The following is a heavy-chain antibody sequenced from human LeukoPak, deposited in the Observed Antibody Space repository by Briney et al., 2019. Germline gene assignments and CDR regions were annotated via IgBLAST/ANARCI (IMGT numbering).Heavy chain of an antibody. CDR1: GFTFGDYA. D-gene: IGHD3-10*01. J-gene: IGHJ4*02. CDR2: IRSKAYSVTT. V-gene: IGHV3-49*03. CDR3: TRAPAYGSGSYSVDH. Sequence: QTGGSLRLSCTASGFTFGDYAMNWFRQAPGKGLEWVGFIRSKAYSVTTEYAASVKGRFTISRDDSKSIAYLQMNSLKTEDTAVYYCTRAPAYGSGSYSVDHWGQGTLVTVSS.